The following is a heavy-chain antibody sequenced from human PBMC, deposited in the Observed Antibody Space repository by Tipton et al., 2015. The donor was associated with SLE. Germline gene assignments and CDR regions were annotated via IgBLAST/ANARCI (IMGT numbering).Heavy chain of an antibody. CDR1: GFTFSSYG. D-gene: IGHD3-3*01. V-gene: IGHV3-30*02. CDR2: IRYDGSNK. Sequence: GSLRLSCAASGFTFSSYGMHWVRQAPGKGLEWVAFIRYDGSNKYYADSVKGRFTISRDNSKNTLYLQMNSLRAEDTAVYYCAKDLLRFLERPPLFGYWGQGTLVTVSS. J-gene: IGHJ4*02. CDR3: AKDLLRFLERPPLFGY.